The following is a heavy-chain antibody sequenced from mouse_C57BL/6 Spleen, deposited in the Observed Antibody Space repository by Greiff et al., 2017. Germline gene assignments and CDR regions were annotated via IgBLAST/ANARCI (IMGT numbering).Heavy chain of an antibody. V-gene: IGHV3-1*01. CDR3: AREDYGYSFDY. Sequence: EVQLQESGPGMVKPSQSLSLTCTVTGYSITSGYDWHWIRHFPGNKLEWMGYISYSGSTNYNPSLKSRISITHDTSKNHFFLKLNSVTTEDTATXYCAREDYGYSFDYWGQGTTLTVSS. CDR2: ISYSGST. J-gene: IGHJ2*01. CDR1: GYSITSGYD. D-gene: IGHD2-2*01.